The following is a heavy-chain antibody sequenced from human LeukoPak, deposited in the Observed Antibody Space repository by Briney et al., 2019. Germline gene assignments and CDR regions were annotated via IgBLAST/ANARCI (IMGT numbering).Heavy chain of an antibody. D-gene: IGHD5-12*01. CDR1: GFTFSSYE. J-gene: IGHJ4*02. CDR2: ISISGSTM. CDR3: AGEWWLRN. Sequence: QPGGSLRLSCAASGFTFSSYEMNWVRQAPGKGLEWVSYISISGSTMYYADSVKGRFTISRDNAKNSLYLQMNSLRAEDTAVYYCAGEWWLRNWGQGTLVTVAS. V-gene: IGHV3-48*03.